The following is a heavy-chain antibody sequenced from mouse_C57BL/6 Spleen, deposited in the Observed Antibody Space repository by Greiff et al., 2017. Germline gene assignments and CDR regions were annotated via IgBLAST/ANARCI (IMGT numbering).Heavy chain of an antibody. Sequence: EVQLQESGPELVKPGASVKMSCKASGYTFTDYNMHWVKQSHGKSLEWIGYINPNNGGTSYNQKFKGKATLTVNKSSSTAYMELRSLTSEDSAVYYCARVSITTVVATDYFDYWGQGTTLTVSS. J-gene: IGHJ2*01. CDR1: GYTFTDYN. CDR2: INPNNGGT. D-gene: IGHD1-1*01. V-gene: IGHV1-22*01. CDR3: ARVSITTVVATDYFDY.